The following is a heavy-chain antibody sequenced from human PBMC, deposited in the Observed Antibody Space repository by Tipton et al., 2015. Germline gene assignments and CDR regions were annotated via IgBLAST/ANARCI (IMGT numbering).Heavy chain of an antibody. V-gene: IGHV4-31*03. Sequence: TLSLTCTVSGDSIRSDGYYWSWIRQHPGKDLEWIGYIHYGGSTYYNPSLRGRATISVDTFENQFSLKLTSLTAADTAVYYCARDACNSNFFDYWGQGTLVTVSS. J-gene: IGHJ4*02. CDR3: ARDACNSNFFDY. CDR1: GDSIRSDGYY. CDR2: IHYGGST. D-gene: IGHD1-7*01.